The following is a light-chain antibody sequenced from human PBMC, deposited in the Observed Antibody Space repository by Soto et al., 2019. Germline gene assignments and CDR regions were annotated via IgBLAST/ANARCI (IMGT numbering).Light chain of an antibody. CDR2: AAS. Sequence: IVMTQSPGTLSLSPGDTATLSCRASQSLGSDLAWYQQKPGQAPRLLIFAASARPTGIPARISGSGSGTEFTLTISSLRSEDFAVYFCQQYYNWPRTFGQGTKVDIK. J-gene: IGKJ1*01. CDR1: QSLGSD. V-gene: IGKV3-15*01. CDR3: QQYYNWPRT.